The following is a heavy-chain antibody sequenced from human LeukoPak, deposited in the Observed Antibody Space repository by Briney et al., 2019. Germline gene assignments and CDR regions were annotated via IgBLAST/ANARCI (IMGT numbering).Heavy chain of an antibody. J-gene: IGHJ6*02. V-gene: IGHV3-23*01. CDR3: ARDYGRSRDYGMDV. CDR1: GFNLTNHA. D-gene: IGHD3-10*01. CDR2: VTGNGGT. Sequence: GGSLRLSCAASGFNLTNHAVTWVRQAPGKGLEWVSLVTGNGGTYYADSVKGRFTISRDNAKNTLYLQMNSLRGEDTAVYYCARDYGRSRDYGMDVWGQGTTVTVSS.